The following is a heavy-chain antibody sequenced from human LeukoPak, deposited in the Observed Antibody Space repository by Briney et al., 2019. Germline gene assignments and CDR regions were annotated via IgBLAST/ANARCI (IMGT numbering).Heavy chain of an antibody. CDR1: GFTFSSYW. Sequence: GWSLRLSCAASGFTFSSYWMHGLRQAPGKGLVGVSRIKSDGSTRYADSVKGLFTVSRDNAKNTVSLQMNCLRAEDTGVYYCASAPSEIGGYYPEYFRLWDQGTLAIVSS. V-gene: IGHV3-74*01. J-gene: IGHJ1*01. CDR3: ASAPSEIGGYYPEYFRL. CDR2: IKSDGST. D-gene: IGHD3-22*01.